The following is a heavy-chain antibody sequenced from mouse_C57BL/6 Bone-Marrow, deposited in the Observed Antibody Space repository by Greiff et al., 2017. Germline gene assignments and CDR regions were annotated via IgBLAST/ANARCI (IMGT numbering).Heavy chain of an antibody. CDR3: ARWLLPFAY. Sequence: EVQVVESGGDLVKPGGSLKLSCAASGFTFSSYGMSWVRQTPDKGLEWVATISSGGSYTYYPDSVKGRFTISRDNAKNTLYLQKSSLKSEDTAMYYCARWLLPFAYWGQGTLVTVSA. CDR2: ISSGGSYT. V-gene: IGHV5-6*01. J-gene: IGHJ3*01. CDR1: GFTFSSYG. D-gene: IGHD2-3*01.